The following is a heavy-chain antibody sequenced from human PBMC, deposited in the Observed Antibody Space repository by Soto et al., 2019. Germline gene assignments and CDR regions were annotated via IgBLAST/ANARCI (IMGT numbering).Heavy chain of an antibody. D-gene: IGHD6-19*01. CDR3: AGVFSSAWYEAFDI. V-gene: IGHV1-69*18. Sequence: QVQLVQSGAEVKKPGSSVKVSCKASGGTFSSSPFSWVRQAPGQGLAWMGTIIPIFGSTNYAPRFQGRITISAAEATGTVYMELTSLRSDDTAVYYCAGVFSSAWYEAFDIWGQGTLVTVSS. CDR2: IIPIFGST. J-gene: IGHJ3*02. CDR1: GGTFSSSP.